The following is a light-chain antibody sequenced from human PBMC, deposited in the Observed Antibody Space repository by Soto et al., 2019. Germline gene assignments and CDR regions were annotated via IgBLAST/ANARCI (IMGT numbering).Light chain of an antibody. Sequence: EIVLTQSPGILSLSPGQRVTLSCRASQSVSNDFLAWYQQKPGQAPRLLIYGASTRATDVPDRFSGSGSGADFTLTISSLEPEDFAVYCCQQYGSSPPRTFGQGTKVDMK. J-gene: IGKJ1*01. V-gene: IGKV3-20*01. CDR1: QSVSNDF. CDR2: GAS. CDR3: QQYGSSPPRT.